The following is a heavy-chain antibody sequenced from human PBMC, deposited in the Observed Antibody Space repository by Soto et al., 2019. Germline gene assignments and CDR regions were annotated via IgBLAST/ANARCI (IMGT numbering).Heavy chain of an antibody. CDR2: IYYSGST. Sequence: PSETLSLTCNVSCGSISSSSYYWGWIRHPPGKGLEWIGSIYYSGSTYYNPSLKSRVTISVDTSKNQFSLKLSSVTAADTVVYYCARYTRSGCSSTSCYSDVWGQGTTVTVSS. D-gene: IGHD2-2*01. CDR3: ARYTRSGCSSTSCYSDV. J-gene: IGHJ6*02. V-gene: IGHV4-39*01. CDR1: CGSISSSSYY.